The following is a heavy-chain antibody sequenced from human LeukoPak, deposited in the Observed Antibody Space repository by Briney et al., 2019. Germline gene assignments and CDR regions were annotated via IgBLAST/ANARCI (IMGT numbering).Heavy chain of an antibody. CDR1: GGSISSGSYY. J-gene: IGHJ3*02. V-gene: IGHV4-61*02. D-gene: IGHD4-23*01. CDR2: IYSSGST. CDR3: ARDRTTVVTGDDAFDI. Sequence: PSETLSLTCTVSGGSISSGSYYWSWIRQPAGKGVEWIGRIYSSGSTNYNPSLKSRVTISVDTSKNQFSLKLSSVTAADTAVYYCARDRTTVVTGDDAFDIWGQGTMVTVSS.